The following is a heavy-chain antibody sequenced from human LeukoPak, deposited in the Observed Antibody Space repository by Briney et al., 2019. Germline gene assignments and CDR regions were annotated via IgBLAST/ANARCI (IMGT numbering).Heavy chain of an antibody. CDR1: GFTFDDYA. J-gene: IGHJ2*01. CDR3: AKDTGDYADRYFDL. CDR2: ISWNSGSI. Sequence: GGSLRLSCVASGFTFDDYAMHWVRQAPGKGLEWVSGISWNSGSIGYADSVKGRFTISRDNAKNSLYLQMNSLRAEDTALYYCAKDTGDYADRYFDLWGRGTLVTVSS. D-gene: IGHD4-17*01. V-gene: IGHV3-9*01.